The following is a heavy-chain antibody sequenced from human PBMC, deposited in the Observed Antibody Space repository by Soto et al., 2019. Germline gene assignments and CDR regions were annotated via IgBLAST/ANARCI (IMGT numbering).Heavy chain of an antibody. V-gene: IGHV3-48*02. D-gene: IGHD6-19*01. J-gene: IGHJ4*02. Sequence: AGGALRLSCAAPGFTFSTFFLNWGRQAPGRGLEWISYISGGGRPISYADSVKGRFTISRDNAKNSLYLQMDSLTDEDTAVYYCARDLGWAFDSWGQGTLVTVSS. CDR3: ARDLGWAFDS. CDR2: ISGGGRPI. CDR1: GFTFSTFF.